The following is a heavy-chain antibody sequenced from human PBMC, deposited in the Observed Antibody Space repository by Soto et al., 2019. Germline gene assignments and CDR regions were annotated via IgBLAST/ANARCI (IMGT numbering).Heavy chain of an antibody. J-gene: IGHJ3*02. CDR2: ISFTGEHT. V-gene: IGHV3-23*01. Sequence: GGSLRLSCAASGSTFSSYAMAWVRLAPGKGLQWVSGISFTGEHTYYTDSVKGRFTISRDNSNDTLYLQMNSLRAEDTAVYYCARYKGYYEPFDIWGQGTMVTVSS. CDR1: GSTFSSYA. CDR3: ARYKGYYEPFDI. D-gene: IGHD3-16*01.